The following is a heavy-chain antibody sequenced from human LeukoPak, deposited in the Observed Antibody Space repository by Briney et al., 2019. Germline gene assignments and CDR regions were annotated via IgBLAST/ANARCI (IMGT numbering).Heavy chain of an antibody. V-gene: IGHV4-34*01. D-gene: IGHD3-10*01. J-gene: IGHJ5*02. CDR2: INHSGST. Sequence: SGTLSLTCAVYGGSLSGYYWSWIRQPPGKGLEWIGEINHSGSTNCNPSLKSRVTISVDTSKNQFSLKLSSVTAADTAVYYCARGQGSYYYGTGSRKRSNWFDPWGQGTLVTVSS. CDR3: ARGQGSYYYGTGSRKRSNWFDP. CDR1: GGSLSGYY.